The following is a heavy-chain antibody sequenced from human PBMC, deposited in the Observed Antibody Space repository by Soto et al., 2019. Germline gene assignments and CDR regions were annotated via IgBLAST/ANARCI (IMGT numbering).Heavy chain of an antibody. V-gene: IGHV4-59*01. J-gene: IGHJ3*02. CDR3: ARGTTANDAFDI. D-gene: IGHD4-17*01. CDR1: GGSISSYY. Sequence: SETLSLTCTVSGGSISSYYWSWIRQPPGKGLEWIGYIYYSGSTNYNPSLKSRVTISVDTSKNQFSLKLSSVTAADTAVHYCARGTTANDAFDIWGQGTMVTVPS. CDR2: IYYSGST.